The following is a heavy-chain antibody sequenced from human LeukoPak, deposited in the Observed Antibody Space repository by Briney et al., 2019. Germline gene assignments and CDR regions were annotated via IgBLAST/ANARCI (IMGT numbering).Heavy chain of an antibody. V-gene: IGHV3-21*01. D-gene: IGHD5-24*01. CDR3: ARGSRDGYNYGY. Sequence: PGGSLRLSCAASGLTFSSYSMNWVRQAPGKGLEWVSSISSSSSYIYYADSVKGRFTISRDNAKNSLYLQMNSLRAEDTAVYYCARGSRDGYNYGYWGQGTLVTVSS. CDR1: GLTFSSYS. J-gene: IGHJ4*02. CDR2: ISSSSSYI.